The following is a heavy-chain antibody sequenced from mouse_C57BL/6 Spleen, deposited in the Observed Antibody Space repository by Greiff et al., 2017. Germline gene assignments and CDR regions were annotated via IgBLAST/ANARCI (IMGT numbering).Heavy chain of an antibody. CDR1: GYAFSSSW. CDR3: ARDYENYAMDY. D-gene: IGHD2-4*01. V-gene: IGHV1-82*01. CDR2: IYPGDGDT. Sequence: VQLQQSGPELVKPGASVKISCKASGYAFSSSWMNWVKPRPGKGLEWIGRIYPGDGDTNYNGKFKGKATLTADKSSSTAYKQLSSLTSEDSAVYFCARDYENYAMDYWGQGTSGTVSS. J-gene: IGHJ4*01.